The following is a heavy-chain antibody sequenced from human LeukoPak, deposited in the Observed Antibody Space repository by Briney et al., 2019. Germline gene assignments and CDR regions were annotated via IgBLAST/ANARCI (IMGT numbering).Heavy chain of an antibody. CDR1: GGSISSSSYY. V-gene: IGHV4-61*01. CDR3: ARVLVGPYPGAFDI. CDR2: IYYSGST. D-gene: IGHD1-26*01. J-gene: IGHJ3*02. Sequence: PSETLSLTCTVSGGSISSSSYYWSWIRQPPGKGLEWIGYIYYSGSTNYNPSLKSRVTISVDTSKNQFSLKLSSVTAADTAVYYCARVLVGPYPGAFDIWGQGTVVTVSS.